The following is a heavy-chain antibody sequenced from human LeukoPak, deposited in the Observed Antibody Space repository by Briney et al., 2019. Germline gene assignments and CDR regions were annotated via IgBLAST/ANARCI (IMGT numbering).Heavy chain of an antibody. Sequence: PGGSLRLSCAASGFTFSSYAVSWVRQAPGKGLEWVSAISGSGGSTYYADSVKGRFTISRDNSKNTLYLQMNSLRAEDTAVYYCAKDLGTYSSGWLVYWGQGTLVTVSS. J-gene: IGHJ4*02. D-gene: IGHD6-19*01. CDR3: AKDLGTYSSGWLVY. CDR1: GFTFSSYA. V-gene: IGHV3-23*01. CDR2: ISGSGGST.